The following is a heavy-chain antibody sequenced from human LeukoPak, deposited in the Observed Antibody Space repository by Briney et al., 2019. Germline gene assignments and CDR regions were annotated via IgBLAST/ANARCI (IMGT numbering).Heavy chain of an antibody. CDR2: IKQGGSDK. CDR1: GFTFSNYW. CDR3: ARVPMTTVTTWWFDP. D-gene: IGHD4-17*01. Sequence: GGSLRLSCAASGFTFSNYWMSWVRQAPGKGLEWVANIKQGGSDKYYVDSMNGRFTISRDDAKNSLYLQMNSLRAEDTAVYYCARVPMTTVTTWWFDPWGQGTLVTVSS. V-gene: IGHV3-7*01. J-gene: IGHJ5*02.